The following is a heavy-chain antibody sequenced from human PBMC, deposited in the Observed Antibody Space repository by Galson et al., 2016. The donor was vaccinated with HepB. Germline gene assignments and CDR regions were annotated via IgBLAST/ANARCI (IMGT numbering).Heavy chain of an antibody. J-gene: IGHJ3*01. CDR3: ANDNCCYSSFHGFDF. CDR2: IIWSSGTI. V-gene: IGHV3-9*01. CDR1: GFTFDDYA. Sequence: SLRLSCAASGFTFDDYAMNWVRQAPGKGLEWVSCIIWSSGTIGYADSVQGRFTISRDEAKNSLYLQMNSLTSEDTAFYYCANDNCCYSSFHGFDFWGQGTMVTVSS. D-gene: IGHD2-21*01.